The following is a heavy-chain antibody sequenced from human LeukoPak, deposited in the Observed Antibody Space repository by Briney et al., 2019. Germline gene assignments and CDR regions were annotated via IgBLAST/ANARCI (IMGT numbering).Heavy chain of an antibody. CDR2: IWYDGSSI. J-gene: IGHJ4*02. V-gene: IGHV3-33*01. CDR1: GFTFSDYG. Sequence: GSLRLSCAASGFTFSDYGMHWVRQAPGKGLEWVAVIWYDGSSIYYADSVKGRFTISRDNSRNTLYLQMNSLRAEDTAVYYCVRELPPVVQYHFDHWGPGTLVTVSS. D-gene: IGHD2-2*02. CDR3: VRELPPVVQYHFDH.